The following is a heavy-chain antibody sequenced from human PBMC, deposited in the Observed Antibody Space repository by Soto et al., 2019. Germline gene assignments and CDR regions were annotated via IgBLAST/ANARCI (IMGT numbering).Heavy chain of an antibody. Sequence: ASVKVSCKASGGTFSSYAISWVRQAPGQGLEWMGGIIPIFGTANYAQKFQGRVTITADESTSTAYMELSSLRSEDTAVYYCARGATRVGAARPQFDYWGQGTLVTVSS. V-gene: IGHV1-69*13. J-gene: IGHJ4*02. CDR3: ARGATRVGAARPQFDY. CDR2: IIPIFGTA. CDR1: GGTFSSYA. D-gene: IGHD6-6*01.